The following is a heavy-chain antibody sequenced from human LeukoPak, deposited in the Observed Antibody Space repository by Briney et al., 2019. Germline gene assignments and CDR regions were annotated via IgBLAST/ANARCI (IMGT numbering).Heavy chain of an antibody. Sequence: GGSLRLSCAASGFTFDDYGMSWVRQAPGKGLEWVSGINWNGGSTGYADSVKGRFTISRNNAKNSLYLQMNSLRAEDTAVYYCARVIGSGDMTYAFDIWGQGTMVTVSS. V-gene: IGHV3-20*04. CDR2: INWNGGST. J-gene: IGHJ3*02. CDR3: ARVIGSGDMTYAFDI. CDR1: GFTFDDYG. D-gene: IGHD3-10*01.